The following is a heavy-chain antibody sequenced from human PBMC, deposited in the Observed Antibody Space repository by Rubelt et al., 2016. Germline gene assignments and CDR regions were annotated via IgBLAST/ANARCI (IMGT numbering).Heavy chain of an antibody. CDR1: GFSFSMYW. D-gene: IGHD5-12*01. CDR3: VRESTSLATYGMDV. V-gene: IGHV3-74*01. Sequence: GSLRLSCAASGFSFSMYWMHWVRQVPGKGLVWVSRIYSDVSTTTYTDSVKGRFTISRDNAKNTLYLQMNSLRVEDTAMYYCVRESTSLATYGMDVWGQGTTVTVSS. CDR2: IYSDVSTT. J-gene: IGHJ6*02.